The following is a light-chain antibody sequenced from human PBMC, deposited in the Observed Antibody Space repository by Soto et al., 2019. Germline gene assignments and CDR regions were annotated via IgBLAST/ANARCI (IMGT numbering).Light chain of an antibody. V-gene: IGLV1-40*01. CDR3: CSYAGSSTWV. J-gene: IGLJ3*02. Sequence: QSVLTQPPSVSGAPGQRVTISCTGSSSNIGAGHDVHWYQHLPGTAPKLLIYGNGNRPSGVPDRFSGSKSGTSASLAITGLQAEDEADYYCCSYAGSSTWVFGGGTKLTVL. CDR2: GNG. CDR1: SSNIGAGHD.